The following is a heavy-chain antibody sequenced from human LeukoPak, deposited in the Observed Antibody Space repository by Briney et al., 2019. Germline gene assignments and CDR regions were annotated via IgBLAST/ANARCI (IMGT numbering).Heavy chain of an antibody. V-gene: IGHV3-13*01. J-gene: IGHJ4*02. Sequence: GGSLRLSCAASGFTFSSYDMHWVRQATGKGLEWVSAIGTAGDTYYPGSVKGRFTISRENAKNSLHLQMNSLRAGDTAVYYCARGGNRYCSGGSCYMFDYWGQGTLVTVSS. D-gene: IGHD2-15*01. CDR2: IGTAGDT. CDR3: ARGGNRYCSGGSCYMFDY. CDR1: GFTFSSYD.